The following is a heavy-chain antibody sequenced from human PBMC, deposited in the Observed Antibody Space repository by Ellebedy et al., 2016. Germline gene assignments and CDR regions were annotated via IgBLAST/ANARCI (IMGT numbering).Heavy chain of an antibody. J-gene: IGHJ3*01. Sequence: ASVKVSCXASGYTFTNYGISWVRQAPGLGLEWMGRVSTYNGNTNYAQNLQGRVTMTTDTSTSTAYMELRSLRSDDTAMYYCAREVGTVVRGFLDAFDYWGQGTMVTVSS. CDR3: AREVGTVVRGFLDAFDY. CDR2: VSTYNGNT. CDR1: GYTFTNYG. D-gene: IGHD3-10*01. V-gene: IGHV1-18*01.